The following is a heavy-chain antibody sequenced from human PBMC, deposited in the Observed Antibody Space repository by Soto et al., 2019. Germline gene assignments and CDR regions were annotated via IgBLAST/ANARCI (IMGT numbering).Heavy chain of an antibody. CDR1: GYTFTRYT. J-gene: IGHJ5*02. CDR3: ARGIATGQLDP. V-gene: IGHV1-3*01. Sequence: QVQLVQSGAEVKKPGASVKISCKASGYTFTRYTMNWVLQAPGQTLEWMGWINPDNGNTKSSQTFQDRVIITRDTSASTAYMDLSSLRSEDTAVYSCARGIATGQLDPWGQGTLVTVSS. CDR2: INPDNGNT. D-gene: IGHD2-15*01.